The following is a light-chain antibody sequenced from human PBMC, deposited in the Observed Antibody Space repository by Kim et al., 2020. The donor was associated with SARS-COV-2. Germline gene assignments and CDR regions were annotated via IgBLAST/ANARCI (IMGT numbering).Light chain of an antibody. CDR2: DDD. CDR1: SGNIVSNF. J-gene: IGLJ1*01. V-gene: IGLV6-57*03. Sequence: KTVTISCTRSSGNIVSNFVQWYQQRPRSAPTTLIYDDDKRPSGVPDRFSGSIDTSSNSASLTISGLQTEDEAAYYCQSYDATNHYVFGTGTKVTVL. CDR3: QSYDATNHYV.